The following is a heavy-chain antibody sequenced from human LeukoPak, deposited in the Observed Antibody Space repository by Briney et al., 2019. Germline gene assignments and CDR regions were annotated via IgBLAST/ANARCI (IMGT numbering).Heavy chain of an antibody. CDR3: ARARRGHSYGYIDY. V-gene: IGHV4-59*01. CDR1: GGSISSYY. D-gene: IGHD5-18*01. Sequence: SETLSLTCTVSGGSISSYYWSWIRQPPGKGLEWIGYIYYSGSTNYNPSLKSRVTISVDTSKNQFSLKLSSVTAADTAVYYCARARRGHSYGYIDYWGQGTLVTVSS. CDR2: IYYSGST. J-gene: IGHJ4*02.